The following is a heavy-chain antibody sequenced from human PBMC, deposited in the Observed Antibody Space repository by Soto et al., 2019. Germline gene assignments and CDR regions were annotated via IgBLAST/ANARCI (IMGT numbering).Heavy chain of an antibody. CDR3: AKVSLFGVVSGSFVY. Sequence: EVQLLESGGGLVQPGGSLRLSCAASGFTFSSYAMSWVRQAPGKGLEWVSAISGSGGSTYYADSVKGRFTISRDNSKNSLYLQMNSMRAEDTAVYYCAKVSLFGVVSGSFVYWGQGTLVTVSS. CDR2: ISGSGGST. J-gene: IGHJ4*02. V-gene: IGHV3-23*01. D-gene: IGHD3-3*01. CDR1: GFTFSSYA.